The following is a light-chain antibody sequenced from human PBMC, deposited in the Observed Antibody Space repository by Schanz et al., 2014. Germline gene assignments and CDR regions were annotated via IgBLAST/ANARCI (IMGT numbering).Light chain of an antibody. J-gene: IGLJ3*02. CDR2: DVT. CDR3: NSFTSSHTHV. CDR1: SSDVGGYNY. V-gene: IGLV2-14*03. Sequence: QSALTQPASVSGSPGQSVTLSCTGTSSDVGGYNYVAWYQQHPGKVPKLMIYDVTDRPSGVSNRFSGSKSGNTASLTISGLQAEDEADYYCNSFTSSHTHVFGGGTKLTVL.